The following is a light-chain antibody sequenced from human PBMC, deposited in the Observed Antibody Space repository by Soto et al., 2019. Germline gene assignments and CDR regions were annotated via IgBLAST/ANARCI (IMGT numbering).Light chain of an antibody. V-gene: IGKV1-17*03. CDR1: QGISNY. CDR3: QQRSNWPPVT. J-gene: IGKJ4*01. CDR2: AAS. Sequence: DIQMAQSPSAMSASLGYRVTITCRASQGISNYLAWFQQKPGKVPKRLIYAASSLQSGVPSRFSGSGSGTEFTLTISSLEPEDFGVYYCQQRSNWPPVTFGGGTKVDI.